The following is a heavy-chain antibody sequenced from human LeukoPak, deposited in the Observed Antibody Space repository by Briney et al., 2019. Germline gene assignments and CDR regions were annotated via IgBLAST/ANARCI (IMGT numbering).Heavy chain of an antibody. D-gene: IGHD4-17*01. CDR2: LDTGGAT. CDR3: ARLSAVTTSFDY. V-gene: IGHV3-53*01. J-gene: IGHJ4*02. CDR1: GFTVRSHF. Sequence: GGSLRFSCAVSGFTVRSHFMAWVRQAPGKGLEWVSVLDTGGATHYADSVKGRFTISRDNTWNTLFLQMNSLRDEDTAVYYCARLSAVTTSFDYWGQGTLVTVSS.